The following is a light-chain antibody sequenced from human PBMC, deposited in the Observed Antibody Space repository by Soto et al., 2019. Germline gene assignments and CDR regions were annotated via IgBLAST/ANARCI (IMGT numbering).Light chain of an antibody. V-gene: IGLV1-36*01. CDR2: YDD. J-gene: IGLJ2*01. CDR3: AAWDDSLNGVV. CDR1: SSNIGNNA. Sequence: QLVLTQPPSVSEAPRQRVTISCSGSSSNIGNNAVNWYPQLPGKAPKLLIYYDDLLPSGVSDRFSGSKSGTSASLAVSGLQSEDEADYYCAAWDDSLNGVVFGGVTELTVL.